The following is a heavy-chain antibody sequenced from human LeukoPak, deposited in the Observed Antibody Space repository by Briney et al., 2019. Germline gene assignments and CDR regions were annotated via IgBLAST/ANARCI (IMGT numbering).Heavy chain of an antibody. CDR2: INQDGSEK. D-gene: IGHD5-18*01. V-gene: IGHV3-7*03. CDR1: GFIFSNYW. Sequence: GGSLRLSCAASGFIFSNYWMSWVRQAPGKGLEWVANINQDGSEKYYVDSLKGRFTISRDNAKNSLYLQMNSLRAEDTAVYYCARMWMQLWPFDYWGQGTLVTVSS. CDR3: ARMWMQLWPFDY. J-gene: IGHJ4*02.